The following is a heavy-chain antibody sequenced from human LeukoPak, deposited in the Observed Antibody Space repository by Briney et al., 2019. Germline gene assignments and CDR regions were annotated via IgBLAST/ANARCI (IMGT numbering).Heavy chain of an antibody. CDR2: INGDGSNT. CDR3: ARASWISTADAVC. J-gene: IGHJ4*02. Sequence: GGSLRLSCAASGFTFSSHWMHWVRQAAGKGLVWVSRINGDGSNTTYADSVKGRFTLSRDDSRNTVYLQLNNLRVEDTAIYYCARASWISTADAVCWGQGTQVTVSS. D-gene: IGHD2-2*03. CDR1: GFTFSSHW. V-gene: IGHV3-74*03.